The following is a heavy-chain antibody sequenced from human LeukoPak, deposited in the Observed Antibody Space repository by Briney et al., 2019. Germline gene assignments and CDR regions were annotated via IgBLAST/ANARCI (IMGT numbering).Heavy chain of an antibody. CDR3: ARDRDVLLWFGEPLGGFFDY. D-gene: IGHD3-10*01. V-gene: IGHV4-39*02. CDR1: GGSISSSNW. CDR2: IYYSGST. J-gene: IGHJ4*02. Sequence: SETLSLTCTVSGGSISSSNWWSWVRQPPGKGLEWIGSIYYSGSTYYNPSLKSRVTISVDTSKNQFSLKLSSVTAADTAVYYCARDRDVLLWFGEPLGGFFDYWGQGTLVTVSS.